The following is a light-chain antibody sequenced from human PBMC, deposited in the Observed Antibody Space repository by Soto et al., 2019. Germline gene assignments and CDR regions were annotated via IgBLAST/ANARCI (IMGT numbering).Light chain of an antibody. CDR3: QHYNSYSEA. J-gene: IGKJ1*01. CDR2: KAS. CDR1: QNIRSR. V-gene: IGKV1-5*03. Sequence: IWMTQSPSLLSASTGDRVTITCRASQNIRSRLAWFQQKPGKAPKLLIYKASTLKSGVPSRFSGSGSGTEFTLTISSLQPDDFATYYCQHYNSYSEAFGQGTKVDIK.